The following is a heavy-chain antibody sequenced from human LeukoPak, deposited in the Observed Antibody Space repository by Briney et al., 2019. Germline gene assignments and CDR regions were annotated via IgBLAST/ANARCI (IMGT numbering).Heavy chain of an antibody. CDR3: AREGSSGYSGYFDL. CDR1: GFTFSNYW. CDR2: IINDGTTT. Sequence: PGGSLRLSCAASGFTFSNYWMHWVRQAPGKGLVWVSRIINDGTTTNYVDSVKGRFTISRDNAKNSLYLQMNSLRAEDTAVYYCAREGSSGYSGYFDLWGRGTLVTVSS. J-gene: IGHJ2*01. V-gene: IGHV3-74*01. D-gene: IGHD3-22*01.